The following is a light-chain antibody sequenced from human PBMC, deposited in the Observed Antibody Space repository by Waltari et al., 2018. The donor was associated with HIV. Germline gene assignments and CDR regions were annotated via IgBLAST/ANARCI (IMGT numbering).Light chain of an antibody. CDR3: PVYDSSLNCWV. CDR1: SSNIGVGYD. J-gene: IGLJ3*02. CDR2: GNN. Sequence: QSVLTQPPSVSGAPGQRVTISCTGSSSNIGVGYDVHWYQKLPGTAPKLLIYGNNNRPSGVPDRFFCSKSATSGSLAITGRQAEDEADYYCPVYDSSLNCWVFGGGTKLTVL. V-gene: IGLV1-40*01.